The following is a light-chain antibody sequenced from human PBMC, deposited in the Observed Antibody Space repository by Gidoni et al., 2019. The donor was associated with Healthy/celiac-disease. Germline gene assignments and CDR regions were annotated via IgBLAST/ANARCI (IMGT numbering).Light chain of an antibody. J-gene: IGKJ1*01. CDR1: QSISSW. Sequence: DIQITQSPSTLSASVGDRVTITCRASQSISSWLAWYQQKPGKAPKLLIYDASSLDSGVPSRFSGSGSGTEFTLTISSLQPDDFATYYCQQYNCYPWTFGQGTKVEIK. V-gene: IGKV1-5*01. CDR3: QQYNCYPWT. CDR2: DAS.